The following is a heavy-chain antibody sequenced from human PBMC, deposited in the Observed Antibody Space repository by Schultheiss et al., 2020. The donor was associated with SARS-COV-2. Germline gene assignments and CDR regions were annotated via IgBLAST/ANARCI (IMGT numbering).Heavy chain of an antibody. D-gene: IGHD6-6*01. CDR1: GFTFSSYA. J-gene: IGHJ4*02. CDR2: ISGSGGST. Sequence: GGSLRLSCAASGFTFSSYAMSWVRQAPGKGLEWVSAISGSGGSTYYADSVKGRFTISRDNAKNSLYLQMNSLRAEDTAVYYCARAGYSSSFPIDYWGQGTLVTVSS. CDR3: ARAGYSSSFPIDY. V-gene: IGHV3-23*01.